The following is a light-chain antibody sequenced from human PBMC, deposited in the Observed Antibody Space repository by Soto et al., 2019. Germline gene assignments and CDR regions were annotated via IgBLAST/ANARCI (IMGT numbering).Light chain of an antibody. Sequence: QSVLTQPPSASGTPGQRVIISCSGSSSNLGSNSGNWYQQLPGTAPKLLIYDNTNRPSGVPDRFSGSKSGTSASLAISGLQAEDEADYYCQSYDSSRSVVFGGGTKLTVL. J-gene: IGLJ2*01. V-gene: IGLV1-40*01. CDR3: QSYDSSRSVV. CDR1: SSNLGSNS. CDR2: DNT.